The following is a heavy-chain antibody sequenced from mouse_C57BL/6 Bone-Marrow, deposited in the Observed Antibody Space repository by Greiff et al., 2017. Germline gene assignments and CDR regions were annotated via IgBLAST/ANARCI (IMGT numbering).Heavy chain of an antibody. CDR3: AKSRIITTVVADYAMDY. D-gene: IGHD1-1*01. CDR1: GFSLTSYG. Sequence: VMLVESGPGLVQPSQSLSITCTVSGFSLTSYGVHWVRQSPGTGLEWLGVIWRGGSTDYNAAFMSRLSITKDNSKSQDFFKMNSLQAYDTAIYYCAKSRIITTVVADYAMDYWGQGTSVTVSS. CDR2: IWRGGST. V-gene: IGHV2-5*01. J-gene: IGHJ4*01.